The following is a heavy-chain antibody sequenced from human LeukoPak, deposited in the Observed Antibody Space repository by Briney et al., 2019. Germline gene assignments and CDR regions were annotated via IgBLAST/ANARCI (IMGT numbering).Heavy chain of an antibody. CDR2: ISGSGGST. Sequence: GGSLRLSCAASGFTFSSYAMSWVRQAPGKGLEWVSAISGSGGSTYYADSVKGRFTISRDNSKNTLYLQMNSLKTEDTAVYYCTTVVVAAIDAFDIWGQGTMVTVSS. CDR3: TTVVVAAIDAFDI. CDR1: GFTFSSYA. V-gene: IGHV3-23*01. D-gene: IGHD2-15*01. J-gene: IGHJ3*02.